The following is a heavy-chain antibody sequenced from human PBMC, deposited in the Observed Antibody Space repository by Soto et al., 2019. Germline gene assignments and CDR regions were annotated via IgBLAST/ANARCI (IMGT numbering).Heavy chain of an antibody. V-gene: IGHV3-53*01. CDR2: FYRSGST. D-gene: IGHD3-22*01. J-gene: IGHJ3*01. CDR1: GFTFSSND. Sequence: EVQLVESGGGLIQPGGSLRLSCAPSGFTFSSNDMNWVRQAPGKWLEWGLLFYRSGSTNYAASVKGRFTISRDNSKITLYLQMSSLRAEDTAVYYCATRPLLPGAPWGQGTMVTVSS. CDR3: ATRPLLPGAP.